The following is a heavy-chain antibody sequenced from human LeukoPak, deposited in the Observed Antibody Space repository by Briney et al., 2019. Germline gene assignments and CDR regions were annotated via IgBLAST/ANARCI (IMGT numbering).Heavy chain of an antibody. D-gene: IGHD1-26*01. CDR1: GFTFSSYG. CDR2: ISWNSGSI. J-gene: IGHJ3*02. CDR3: AKLIVAVGAFDI. V-gene: IGHV3-9*01. Sequence: GGSLRLSCAASGFTFSSYGMHWVRQAPGKGLEWVSGISWNSGSIGHADSVKGRFTISRDNAKNSLYLQMNSLRAEDTALYYCAKLIVAVGAFDIWGQGTMVTVSS.